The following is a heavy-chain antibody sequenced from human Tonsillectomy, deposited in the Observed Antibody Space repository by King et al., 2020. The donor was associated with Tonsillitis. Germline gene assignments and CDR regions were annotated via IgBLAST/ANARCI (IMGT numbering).Heavy chain of an antibody. CDR3: ARGYSSGYYKNGMDV. D-gene: IGHD3-22*01. CDR1: GGSISSYY. V-gene: IGHV4-59*01. J-gene: IGHJ6*02. Sequence: VQLQESGPGVVKPSETLSLTCTVSGGSISSYYWTWIRQPPGKGLEWIGYIHYSGSTNNNPSLKSRVTISADTSKNQFSLRLRSVTAADTAVYYCARGYSSGYYKNGMDVWGQGTTVTVSS. CDR2: IHYSGST.